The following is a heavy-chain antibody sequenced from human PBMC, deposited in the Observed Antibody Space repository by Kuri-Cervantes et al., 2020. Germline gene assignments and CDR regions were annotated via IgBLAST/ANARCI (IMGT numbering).Heavy chain of an antibody. Sequence: SQTLSLTCAISGDSVSSNSAAWDWVRQSPSGGLEWLGRTYYRSKWYNDYAVSVKSRITINSDTSKNQFSLQLNSVTPEDTAVYYCAREEVSGSNYYYCMDVWGKGATVTVSS. CDR1: GDSVSSNSAA. D-gene: IGHD2/OR15-2a*01. CDR3: AREEVSGSNYYYCMDV. CDR2: TYYRSKWYN. V-gene: IGHV6-1*01. J-gene: IGHJ6*03.